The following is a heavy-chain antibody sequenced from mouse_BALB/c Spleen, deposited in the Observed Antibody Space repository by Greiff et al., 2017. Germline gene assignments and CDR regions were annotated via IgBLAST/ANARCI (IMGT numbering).Heavy chain of an antibody. J-gene: IGHJ2*01. Sequence: EVKLQESGPGLVKPSQSLSLTCTVTGYSITSDYAWNWIRQFPGNKLEWMGYISYSGSTSYNPSLKSRISITRDTSKNQFFLQLNSVTTEDTATYYCARRGVRRTFDYWGQGTTLTVSS. CDR3: ARRGVRRTFDY. D-gene: IGHD2-14*01. CDR2: ISYSGST. CDR1: GYSITSDYA. V-gene: IGHV3-2*02.